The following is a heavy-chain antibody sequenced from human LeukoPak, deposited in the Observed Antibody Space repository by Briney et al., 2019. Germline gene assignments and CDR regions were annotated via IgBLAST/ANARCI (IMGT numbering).Heavy chain of an antibody. CDR2: INHSGST. J-gene: IGHJ4*02. Sequence: SETLSLTCAVYGGSFSGYCWSWIRQPPGKGLEWIGEINHSGSTNYNPSLKSRVTISVDTSKNQFSLKLSSVTAADTAVYYCARGRRRNRITIFGVVITYYFDYWGQGTLVTVSS. CDR3: ARGRRRNRITIFGVVITYYFDY. D-gene: IGHD3-3*01. CDR1: GGSFSGYC. V-gene: IGHV4-34*01.